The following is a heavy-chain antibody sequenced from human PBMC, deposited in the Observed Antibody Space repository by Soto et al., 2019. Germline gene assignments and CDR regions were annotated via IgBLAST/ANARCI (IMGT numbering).Heavy chain of an antibody. V-gene: IGHV3-23*01. J-gene: IGHJ4*02. CDR1: GFSFSSFA. Sequence: EVQLLESGGGLVHPGGSLRLSCEASGFSFSSFALSWFRQPPGKGREWVSGIGGRGGSKYYADSGKGRFTISRDNSKNSLYLQMNSLRVEDTAVYYCARAEDDYGDQDHFDFWGQGTLVTVSS. CDR2: IGGRGGSK. CDR3: ARAEDDYGDQDHFDF. D-gene: IGHD4-17*01.